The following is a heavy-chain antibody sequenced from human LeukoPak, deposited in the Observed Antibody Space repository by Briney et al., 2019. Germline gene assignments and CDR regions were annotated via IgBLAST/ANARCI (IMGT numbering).Heavy chain of an antibody. CDR3: EADQRYAFDY. J-gene: IGHJ4*02. D-gene: IGHD3-9*01. Sequence: GTLSLTCVVSGGSISTDNWWSWVRQAPGKGLEWISNIRTTAEGAKYAYYADSVKGRVTISRDDGKNTLYLHMNSLRDDDTAVYYCEADQRYAFDYWGQGILVTVSS. CDR1: GGSISTDN. CDR2: IRTTAEGAKYA. V-gene: IGHV3-48*02.